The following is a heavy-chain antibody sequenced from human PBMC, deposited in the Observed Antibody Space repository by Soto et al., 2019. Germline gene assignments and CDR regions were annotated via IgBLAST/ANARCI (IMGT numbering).Heavy chain of an antibody. CDR3: SKAPYSCDEIDD. CDR2: ISYDGSNK. D-gene: IGHD4-4*01. J-gene: IGHJ4*02. V-gene: IGHV3-30*18. CDR1: GFTFSSYG. Sequence: QVQLVESGGGVVQPGRSLRLSCAASGFTFSSYGMHWVRQAPGKGMEWVAVISYDGSNKYYADSVKGRFTISRDNSKNTRYLRMNSLKTEDRAGYYWSKAPYSCDEIDDCGQGSLVT.